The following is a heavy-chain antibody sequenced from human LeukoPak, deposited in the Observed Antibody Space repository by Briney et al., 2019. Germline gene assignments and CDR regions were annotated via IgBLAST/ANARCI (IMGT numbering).Heavy chain of an antibody. CDR1: GFTFSSYA. CDR3: AKGSAYSNYVPYYFDY. J-gene: IGHJ4*02. V-gene: IGHV3-23*01. D-gene: IGHD4-11*01. Sequence: PGGSLGLSCAASGFTFSSYAMSWVRQAPGKGLEWVSAISGSGGSTYYADSVKGRSTISRDNSKNTLYLQMNSLRAEDTAVYYCAKGSAYSNYVPYYFDYWGQGTLVTVSS. CDR2: ISGSGGST.